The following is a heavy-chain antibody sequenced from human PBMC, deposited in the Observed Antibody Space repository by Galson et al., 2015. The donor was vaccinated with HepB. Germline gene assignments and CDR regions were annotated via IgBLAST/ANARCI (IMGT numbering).Heavy chain of an antibody. V-gene: IGHV3-48*02. CDR2: ISSSSSTI. D-gene: IGHD2-2*01. Sequence: SLRLSCAASGFTFSSYSMNWVRQAPGKGLEWVSYISSSSSTIYYADSVKGRFTISRDNAKNSLYLQMNSLRDEDTAVYYCARDRGYCSSTSCYVRPRYGMDVWGQGTTVTVSS. J-gene: IGHJ6*02. CDR1: GFTFSSYS. CDR3: ARDRGYCSSTSCYVRPRYGMDV.